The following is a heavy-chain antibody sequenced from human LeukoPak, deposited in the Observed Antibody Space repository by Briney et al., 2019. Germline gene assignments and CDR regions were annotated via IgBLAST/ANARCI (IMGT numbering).Heavy chain of an antibody. D-gene: IGHD3-10*01. J-gene: IGHJ4*02. V-gene: IGHV4-34*01. CDR2: INHSGST. CDR3: ARRRAYYSKSFDY. CDR1: GGSFSGYY. Sequence: NPSETLSLTCAVYGGSFSGYYWSWIRQPPGKGLEWIGEINHSGSTNYNLSLKSRVTISVDTSKNQFSLKLSSVTAADTAVYYCARRRAYYSKSFDYWGQGTLVTVSS.